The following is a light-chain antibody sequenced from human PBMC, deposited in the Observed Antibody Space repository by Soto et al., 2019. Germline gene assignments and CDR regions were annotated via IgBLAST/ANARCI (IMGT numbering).Light chain of an antibody. V-gene: IGLV2-14*01. CDR1: NSDIGHYNY. J-gene: IGLJ1*01. Sequence: QSVLTQPASVSRSPEQTITISCTGTNSDIGHYNYVSWYQQHPGKVPKLIISEVRNRPSGVSDRFSGSKSGNSVSLTISGLQTEDEADYYCSSYTTTSTQVFGYGTKVTLL. CDR3: SSYTTTSTQV. CDR2: EVR.